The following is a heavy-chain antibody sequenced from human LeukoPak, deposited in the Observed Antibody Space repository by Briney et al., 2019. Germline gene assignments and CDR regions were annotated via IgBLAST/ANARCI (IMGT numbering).Heavy chain of an antibody. D-gene: IGHD3-10*01. CDR3: AISSMVRGVIGFDY. CDR2: IYYSGST. V-gene: IGHV4-59*05. J-gene: IGHJ4*02. CDR1: GGSISSYY. Sequence: SETLSLTCTVSGGSISSYYWSWIRQPPGKGLEWIGSIYYSGSTYYNPSLKSRVTISVDTSKNQFSLKLSSVTAADTAVYYCAISSMVRGVIGFDYWGQGTLVTVSS.